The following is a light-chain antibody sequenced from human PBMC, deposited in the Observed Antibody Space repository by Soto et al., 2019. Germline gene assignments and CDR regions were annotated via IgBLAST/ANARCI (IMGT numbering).Light chain of an antibody. V-gene: IGLV1-51*02. J-gene: IGLJ1*01. CDR1: SSNIGKNY. CDR2: EDN. CDR3: GTWDSSLSVFV. Sequence: VLTQPPSVSAAPGQKITFSCSGSSSNIGKNYVSWYQQVPGTAPKLLIYEDNKRRSGIPDRFSGSKSGTSATLGITGLQTGDEADYYCGTWDSSLSVFVFGTGTKVTVL.